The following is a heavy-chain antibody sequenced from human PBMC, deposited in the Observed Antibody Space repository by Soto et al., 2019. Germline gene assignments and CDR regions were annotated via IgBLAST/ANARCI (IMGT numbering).Heavy chain of an antibody. CDR1: GGTISSGDDY. D-gene: IGHD5-18*01. CDR3: ARVMIQLWETRRCLLAL. J-gene: IGHJ2*01. Sequence: TWTVSGGTISSGDDYWIWIRQPPGKGLEWVGYIYYSGSTYYNPSLKSRVTISVDTSKNQFSLKLSSVTAADTAVYYCARVMIQLWETRRCLLALSGRGTLVP. V-gene: IGHV4-30-4*01. CDR2: IYYSGST.